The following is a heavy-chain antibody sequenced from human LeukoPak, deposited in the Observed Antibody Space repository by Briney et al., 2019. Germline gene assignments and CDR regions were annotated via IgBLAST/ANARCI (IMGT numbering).Heavy chain of an antibody. V-gene: IGHV4-59*11. CDR1: GGSISSHS. J-gene: IGHJ3*02. CDR3: ARDYYDSRGDAFDI. CDR2: IFYSGST. Sequence: SETLSLTCTVSGGSISSHSRSWIRQPPGKGLEWIGYIFYSGSTNYSPSLKSRVTISVDTSKNQFSLRLSSVTAADTAVYYCARDYYDSRGDAFDIWGQGTMVTVSS. D-gene: IGHD3-22*01.